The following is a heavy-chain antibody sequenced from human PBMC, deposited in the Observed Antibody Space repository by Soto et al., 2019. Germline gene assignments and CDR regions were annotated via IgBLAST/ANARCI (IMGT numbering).Heavy chain of an antibody. Sequence: SETLSLTCTVSGGSINNGNYYWSWIRQLPGKGLEWIGYIHYGASTYYNPSLKSRVTISIDTSKNQFSLKLSSVTAADTAVYYCARVVPAPVLRFLEWGYYYYGMDVWGQGTTVTVSS. CDR3: ARVVPAPVLRFLEWGYYYYGMDV. D-gene: IGHD3-3*01. J-gene: IGHJ6*02. CDR1: GGSINNGNYY. CDR2: IHYGAST. V-gene: IGHV4-31*03.